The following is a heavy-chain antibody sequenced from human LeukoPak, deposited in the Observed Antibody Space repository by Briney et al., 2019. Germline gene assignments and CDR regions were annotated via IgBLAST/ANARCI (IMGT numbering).Heavy chain of an antibody. V-gene: IGHV4-34*01. CDR2: INHSGST. CDR3: TRSFHSFYFEY. CDR1: GGSFSGYY. D-gene: IGHD3-16*01. Sequence: SETLSLTCAVYGGSFSGYYWSWIRQPPGKGLEWIGEINHSGSTNYNPSLKSRVTISVDTSKNQFSLQLSSVTPEDTAVYYCTRSFHSFYFEYWGQGTLVTVSS. J-gene: IGHJ4*02.